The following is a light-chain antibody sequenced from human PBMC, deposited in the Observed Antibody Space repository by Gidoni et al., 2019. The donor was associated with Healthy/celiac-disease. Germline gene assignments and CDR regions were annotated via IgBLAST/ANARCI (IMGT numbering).Light chain of an antibody. V-gene: IGKV1-5*03. CDR1: QSSSSW. CDR2: KAS. J-gene: IGKJ2*03. CDR3: KQYNSYWYS. Sequence: DIQMTQSPSTLSASVGDRVTITCRASQSSSSWLAWYQQKPGKATKLLIYKASSLESGVPSRFSGSGSGTEFTLTISSLQPDDFATYYCKQYNSYWYSFGQGTKLEIK.